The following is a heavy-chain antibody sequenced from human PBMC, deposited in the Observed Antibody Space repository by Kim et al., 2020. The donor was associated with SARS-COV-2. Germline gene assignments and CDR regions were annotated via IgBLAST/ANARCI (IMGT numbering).Heavy chain of an antibody. V-gene: IGHV3-23*01. D-gene: IGHD1-1*01. CDR3: VRGPGTTRWGFYYYAMDV. Sequence: GGSLRLSCAASEFSFSEYAMSWVRQSPGKGLEWVSTISGSGGDTYYTDSVKGRFTSSRDNPKNTLFLEMNNLRDDDTAVFYCVRGPGTTRWGFYYYAMDVWGQGTTVTVSS. CDR2: ISGSGGDT. J-gene: IGHJ6*02. CDR1: EFSFSEYA.